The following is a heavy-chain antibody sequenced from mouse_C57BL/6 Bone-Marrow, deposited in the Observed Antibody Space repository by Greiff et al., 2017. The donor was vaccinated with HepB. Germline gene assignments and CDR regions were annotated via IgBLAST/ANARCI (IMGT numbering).Heavy chain of an antibody. J-gene: IGHJ2*01. Sequence: EVKVEESGGGLVQPGGSMKLSCAASGFTFSDAWMDWVRQSPEKGLEWVAEIRNKANNHATYYAESVNGRFTISRDDSKSSVYLQMNSLRAEDTGIYYCTRRGTTVVANFDYWGQGTTLTVSS. CDR1: GFTFSDAW. CDR2: IRNKANNHAT. CDR3: TRRGTTVVANFDY. D-gene: IGHD1-1*01. V-gene: IGHV6-6*01.